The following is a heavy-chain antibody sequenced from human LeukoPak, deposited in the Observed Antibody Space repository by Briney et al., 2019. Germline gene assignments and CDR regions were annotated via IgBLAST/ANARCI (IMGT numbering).Heavy chain of an antibody. D-gene: IGHD5-18*01. CDR3: ARPRGYSYAFFDY. Sequence: PSETLSLTCTVSGGSISSGGYYWSWIRQHPGKGLEWIGYIYYSGSTYYNPSLKSRVTISVDTSKNQFSLKLSSVTAADTAVYYCARPRGYSYAFFDYWGQGTLVTVSS. V-gene: IGHV4-31*03. CDR1: GGSISSGGYY. J-gene: IGHJ4*02. CDR2: IYYSGST.